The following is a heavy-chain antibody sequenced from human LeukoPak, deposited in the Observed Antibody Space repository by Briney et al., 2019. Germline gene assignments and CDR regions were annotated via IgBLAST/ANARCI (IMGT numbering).Heavy chain of an antibody. CDR2: IYYSGST. V-gene: IGHV4-39*01. J-gene: IGHJ4*02. Sequence: SETLSLTCTVSGDSISSSTYYWGRLRQPPGQGLEWIGNIYYSGSTYYNPPLKSRVIISVDTSKNQFFLKMSSVTAADTAVYYCAKSYGYYSFDYWGQGTLVTVSS. D-gene: IGHD5-24*01. CDR1: GDSISSSTYY. CDR3: AKSYGYYSFDY.